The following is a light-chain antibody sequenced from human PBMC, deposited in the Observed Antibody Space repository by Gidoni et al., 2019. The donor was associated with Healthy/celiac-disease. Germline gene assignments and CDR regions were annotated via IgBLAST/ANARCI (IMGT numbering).Light chain of an antibody. Sequence: SSELTQDPAVSVALGQTVRITCQGDRLRSYYASWYQQKPGQAPVLVIYGKNNRPSGIPDRFSGSSSGNTASLTITGAQAEDEADYYCNSRDSSGSVFGTGTKVTVL. J-gene: IGLJ1*01. V-gene: IGLV3-19*01. CDR3: NSRDSSGSV. CDR1: RLRSYY. CDR2: GKN.